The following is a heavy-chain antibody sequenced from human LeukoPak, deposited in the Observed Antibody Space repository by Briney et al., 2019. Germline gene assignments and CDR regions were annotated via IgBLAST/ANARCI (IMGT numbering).Heavy chain of an antibody. CDR2: IYYSGST. Sequence: PSETLSLTCTVSGGSISSYYWSWIRQPPGKGLEWIGYIYYSGSTNYNPSLKSRVTISVDTSKNQFSLKLSSVTAADTAVYYCARLGDVIVGATMDYWGQGTLVTVSS. J-gene: IGHJ4*02. D-gene: IGHD1-26*01. CDR3: ARLGDVIVGATMDY. V-gene: IGHV4-59*08. CDR1: GGSISSYY.